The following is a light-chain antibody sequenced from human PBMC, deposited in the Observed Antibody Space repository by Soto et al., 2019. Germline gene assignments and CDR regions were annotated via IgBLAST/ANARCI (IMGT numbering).Light chain of an antibody. CDR3: QQYGSSPRT. J-gene: IGKJ1*01. CDR2: GAS. V-gene: IGKV3-20*01. CDR1: QSVSSSY. Sequence: EIVLTQSPGTLSLSPGERATLSCRASQSVSSSYLGRYQQKPGQAPRLLMYGASSRATGIPERFSGSGSGTDFTLTISRLEPEDFAVYYCQQYGSSPRTFGQGTKVDIK.